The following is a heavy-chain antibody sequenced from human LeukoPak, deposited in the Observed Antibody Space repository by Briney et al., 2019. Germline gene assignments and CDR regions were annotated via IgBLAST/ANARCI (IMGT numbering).Heavy chain of an antibody. J-gene: IGHJ3*02. CDR1: GGSIRSSYYY. Sequence: SETLSLTCTVSGGSIRSSYYYWGWIRQPPGKGLEWIGYIYYSGSTNYNPSLKSRVTISVDTSKNQFSLKLSSVTAADTAVYYCARDSWVVVAATPIGAFDIWGQGTMVTVSS. V-gene: IGHV4-61*01. D-gene: IGHD2-15*01. CDR3: ARDSWVVVAATPIGAFDI. CDR2: IYYSGST.